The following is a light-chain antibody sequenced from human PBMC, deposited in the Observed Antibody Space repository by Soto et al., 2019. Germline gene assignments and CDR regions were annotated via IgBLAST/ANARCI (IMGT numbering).Light chain of an antibody. Sequence: EIVLTQSPGTLSLSPGESATLSCRASQSVSNNYLAWYQQKPGQAPRLLIYGASNRATGIPDRFSGSGSGTDFTLTISRLEPEDFAVYYCQQYGSSPWTFGQGTKVDIK. J-gene: IGKJ1*01. CDR3: QQYGSSPWT. CDR2: GAS. V-gene: IGKV3-20*01. CDR1: QSVSNNY.